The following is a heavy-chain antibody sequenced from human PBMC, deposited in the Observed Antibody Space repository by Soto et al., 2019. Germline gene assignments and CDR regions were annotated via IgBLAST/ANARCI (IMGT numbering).Heavy chain of an antibody. CDR3: ARDLGDGYNFSYYGMDV. Sequence: ASVKVSCKASGYTFTSYGISWGRQAPGQGLEWMGWISAYNGNTNYAQKLQGRVTMTTDTSTSTAYMELRSLRSDDTAVYYCARDLGDGYNFSYYGMDVWGQGTTVTVSS. V-gene: IGHV1-18*01. CDR2: ISAYNGNT. J-gene: IGHJ6*02. D-gene: IGHD5-12*01. CDR1: GYTFTSYG.